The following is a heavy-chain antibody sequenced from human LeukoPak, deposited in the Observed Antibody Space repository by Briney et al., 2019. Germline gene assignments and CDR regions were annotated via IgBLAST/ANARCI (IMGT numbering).Heavy chain of an antibody. J-gene: IGHJ4*02. D-gene: IGHD3-22*01. CDR3: AKDLTRYYDSSGYYDY. CDR1: GFTFSSFA. V-gene: IGHV3-23*01. CDR2: VSHSGGST. Sequence: GGSLRLSCAASGFTFSSFAMNSVRQAPGKGLEWVSAVSHSGGSTYYADSVKGRVTISRDNSKNTLYLQMNSLRAEDTAVYYCAKDLTRYYDSSGYYDYWGQGTLVTVSS.